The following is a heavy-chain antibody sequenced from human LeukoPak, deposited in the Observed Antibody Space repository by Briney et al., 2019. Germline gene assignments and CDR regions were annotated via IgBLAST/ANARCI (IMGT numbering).Heavy chain of an antibody. V-gene: IGHV3-7*01. D-gene: IGHD2-2*01. CDR3: ARDQRLLGYCSSSACYPLYFDY. J-gene: IGHJ4*02. Sequence: PGGSLRLSCAASGFTFRSYWMSWVRQAPGKGVEWVANINEDGSEIHYVDFVEGRFTISRDNAKNSLYLQMNSLRVEDTAVYYCARDQRLLGYCSSSACYPLYFDYWGQGAQVTVSS. CDR2: INEDGSEI. CDR1: GFTFRSYW.